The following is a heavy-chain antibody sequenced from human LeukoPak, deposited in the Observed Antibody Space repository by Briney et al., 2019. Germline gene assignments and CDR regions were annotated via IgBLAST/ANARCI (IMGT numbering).Heavy chain of an antibody. CDR2: IYYSGST. D-gene: IGHD1-1*01. V-gene: IGHV4-59*01. CDR3: ARAPTNWNYFDY. J-gene: IGHJ4*02. CDR1: GGSISSYY. Sequence: SETLSLTCTVSGGSISSYYWSWIRQPPGKGLGWIGYIYYSGSTNYNPSLKSRVTISVDTSKNQFSLKLSSVTAADTAVYYCARAPTNWNYFDYWGQGTLVTVSS.